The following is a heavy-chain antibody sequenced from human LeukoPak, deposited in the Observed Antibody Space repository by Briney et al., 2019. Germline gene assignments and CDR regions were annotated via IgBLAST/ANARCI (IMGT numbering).Heavy chain of an antibody. CDR3: ARGGYYYYDSSGYGY. D-gene: IGHD3-22*01. CDR2: INHSGST. V-gene: IGHV4-34*01. J-gene: IGHJ4*02. CDR1: GGSFSGYY. Sequence: PSETLSLTCAVYGGSFSGYYWSWIRQPPGKGLEWIGEINHSGSTNYNPSLKSRVTISVDTSKNQFSLKLSSVTAADTAVYYCARGGYYYYDSSGYGYWGQGTLVTVSS.